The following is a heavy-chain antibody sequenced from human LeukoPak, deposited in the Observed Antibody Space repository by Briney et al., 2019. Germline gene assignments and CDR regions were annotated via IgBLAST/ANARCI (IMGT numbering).Heavy chain of an antibody. Sequence: PGGSLRLSCVASGFTFSSYWMHWVRQDPRKGLVWVSRINGDGRNINYADSVRGRFTISRDNAKNTLYLQMNSLRAEDTAVYYCAKEITGYSSGRIDYWGQGTLVTVSS. V-gene: IGHV3-74*01. CDR2: INGDGRNI. CDR1: GFTFSSYW. D-gene: IGHD6-25*01. CDR3: AKEITGYSSGRIDY. J-gene: IGHJ4*02.